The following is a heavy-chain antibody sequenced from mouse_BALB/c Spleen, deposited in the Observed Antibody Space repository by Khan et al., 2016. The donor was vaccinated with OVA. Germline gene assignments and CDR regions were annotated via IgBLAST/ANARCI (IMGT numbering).Heavy chain of an antibody. CDR3: ARQPYYHYYIMDY. CDR1: GFSLPNYG. J-gene: IGHJ4*01. V-gene: IGHV2-6-1*01. D-gene: IGHD2-10*01. CDR2: IWSDGST. Sequence: QVQLKESGPGLVAPSQSLSITCTISGFSLPNYGVHWVRQPPGKGLEWLVVIWSDGSTTYDSALKSRLTISKDNFKSQVFLKMDSLQTDDTAMYYWARQPYYHYYIMDYGGQGTSVTVSS.